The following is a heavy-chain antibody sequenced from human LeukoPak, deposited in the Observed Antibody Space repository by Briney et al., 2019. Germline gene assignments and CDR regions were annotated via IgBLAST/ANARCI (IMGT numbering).Heavy chain of an antibody. CDR2: INSDGSST. J-gene: IGHJ6*03. CDR3: ARDGAPYCSGGSCYIHYYHYYMDV. Sequence: GGSLRLSCAAPGFTFSSYWMHWVRQAPGKGLVWVSRINSDGSSTSYADSVKGRFTISRDNAKNTLYVQMNSLRAEDTAVYYCARDGAPYCSGGSCYIHYYHYYMDVWGKGTTVTVSS. CDR1: GFTFSSYW. V-gene: IGHV3-74*01. D-gene: IGHD2-15*01.